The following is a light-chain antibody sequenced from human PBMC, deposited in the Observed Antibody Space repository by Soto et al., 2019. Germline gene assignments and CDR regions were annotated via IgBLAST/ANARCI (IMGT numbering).Light chain of an antibody. CDR3: LQDHEYLT. V-gene: IGKV1-6*01. J-gene: IGKJ4*01. Sequence: AIQMTQSPASLSASVGARVTITCRARQDVSNDLGWYQQKPGKAPNLMIYAASTLQIVVPSRFSGSGSGTDFTLTISSLQPEDSASYYCLQDHEYLTFGGGTRVEIK. CDR2: AAS. CDR1: QDVSND.